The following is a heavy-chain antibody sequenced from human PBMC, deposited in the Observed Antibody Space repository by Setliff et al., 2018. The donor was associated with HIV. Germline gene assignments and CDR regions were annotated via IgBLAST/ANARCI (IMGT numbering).Heavy chain of an antibody. CDR3: SRHGTYYNLFDY. Sequence: SETLSLTCTVSGGSISSGGYYWSWIRQHPGKGLEWIGSVFYNGSTLYNPSLKSRLTLSVDTSKNQFSLKMHSVTAADTSLYYCSRHGTYYNLFDYWGQGRPVTVSS. D-gene: IGHD3-10*01. V-gene: IGHV4-39*01. CDR2: VFYNGST. J-gene: IGHJ4*02. CDR1: GGSISSGGYY.